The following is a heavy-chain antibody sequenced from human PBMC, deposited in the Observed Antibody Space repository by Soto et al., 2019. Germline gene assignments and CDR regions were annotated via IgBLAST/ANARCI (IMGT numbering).Heavy chain of an antibody. D-gene: IGHD5-18*01. V-gene: IGHV3-21*01. Sequence: GGSLRLSCAASGFTFSSYSMNWVRQAPGKGLEWVSSISSSSSYIYYADSVKGRFTISRDNAKNSLYLQMNSLRAEDTAVYYCARGSRELYSYGPVDYFDYWGQGTLVTVSS. CDR1: GFTFSSYS. CDR3: ARGSRELYSYGPVDYFDY. CDR2: ISSSSSYI. J-gene: IGHJ4*02.